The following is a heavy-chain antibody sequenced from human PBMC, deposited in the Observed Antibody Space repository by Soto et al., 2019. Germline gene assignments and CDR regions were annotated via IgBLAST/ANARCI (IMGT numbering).Heavy chain of an antibody. CDR1: GGTFSSYA. Sequence: SVKVSCKASGGTFSSYAISWVRQAPGQGLEWMGGIIPIFGTANYAQKFQGRVRITADESTSTAYMELSSLRSEDTAVYYCARGHNSREYCGGDCYLFQHWGQGTLVTVSS. CDR2: IIPIFGTA. J-gene: IGHJ1*01. D-gene: IGHD2-21*02. V-gene: IGHV1-69*13. CDR3: ARGHNSREYCGGDCYLFQH.